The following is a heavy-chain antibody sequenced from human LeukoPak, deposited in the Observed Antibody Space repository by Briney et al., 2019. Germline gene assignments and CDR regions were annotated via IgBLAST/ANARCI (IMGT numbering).Heavy chain of an antibody. V-gene: IGHV4-34*01. CDR3: ARGVKNSGKRMVRGVSFDP. D-gene: IGHD3-10*01. J-gene: IGHJ5*02. CDR2: INHSGST. Sequence: PSETLSLTCAVYGGSFSGYYWSWIRQPPGKGLEWIGEINHSGSTNYNPSLKSRVTISVDTSKNQFSLKLSSVTAADTAVYYCARGVKNSGKRMVRGVSFDPWGQGTPVTASS. CDR1: GGSFSGYY.